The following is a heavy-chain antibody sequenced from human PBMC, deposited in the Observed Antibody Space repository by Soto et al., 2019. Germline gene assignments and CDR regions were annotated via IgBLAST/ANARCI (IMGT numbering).Heavy chain of an antibody. CDR1: GGTFSSYA. CDR2: IIPIFGTA. Sequence: SVKVSCKASGGTFSSYAISWVRQAPGQGLEWMGGIIPIFGTANYAQKFQGRVTITADESTSTAYMELSSLRSEDTTVYYCAREGSSGYDYFFYYYYMDVWGKGTTVTVSS. V-gene: IGHV1-69*13. D-gene: IGHD5-12*01. J-gene: IGHJ6*03. CDR3: AREGSSGYDYFFYYYYMDV.